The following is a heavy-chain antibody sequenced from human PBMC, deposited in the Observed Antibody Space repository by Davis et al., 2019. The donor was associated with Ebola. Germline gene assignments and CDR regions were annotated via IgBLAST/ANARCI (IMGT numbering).Heavy chain of an antibody. J-gene: IGHJ5*02. CDR3: ALYSSWGNWFDP. CDR2: IYWNDDK. D-gene: IGHD6-13*01. V-gene: IGHV2-5*01. CDR1: GFSLSTSGVG. Sequence: SGPTLVKPTQTLTLTCTFSGFSLSTSGVGVGWIRQPPGKALEWLALIYWNDDKRYSPSLKSRLTITKDTSKNQVVLTMTNMDPVDTATYYCALYSSWGNWFDPWGQGTLVTVSS.